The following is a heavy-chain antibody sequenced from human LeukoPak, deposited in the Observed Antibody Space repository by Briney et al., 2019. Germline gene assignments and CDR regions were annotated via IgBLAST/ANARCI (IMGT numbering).Heavy chain of an antibody. Sequence: PSETLSLTCSVSGGSISTYYWSWIRQPPGKGLEWIGYIYYSRSTNYNPSLKSRVTISVDTSKNQFSLKVTSVTAADTAVYYCARGYSGSCLDSWGQGTLVTVSS. CDR2: IYYSRST. D-gene: IGHD1-26*01. CDR1: GGSISTYY. J-gene: IGHJ5*01. V-gene: IGHV4-59*01. CDR3: ARGYSGSCLDS.